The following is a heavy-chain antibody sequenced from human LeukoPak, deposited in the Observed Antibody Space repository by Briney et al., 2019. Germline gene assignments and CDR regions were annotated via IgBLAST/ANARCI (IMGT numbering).Heavy chain of an antibody. V-gene: IGHV1-3*01. CDR1: GYTFTSYA. CDR2: INAGNGNT. J-gene: IGHJ6*02. Sequence: ASVKVSCKASGYTFTSYAMHWVRQAPGQRLEWMGWINAGNGNTTYSQKFQGRVTITRDTSASTAYMELSSLRSEDTAVYYCARYSAPIYYYDSSGYLDYYYYGMDVWGQGTTVTVSS. CDR3: ARYSAPIYYYDSSGYLDYYYYGMDV. D-gene: IGHD3-22*01.